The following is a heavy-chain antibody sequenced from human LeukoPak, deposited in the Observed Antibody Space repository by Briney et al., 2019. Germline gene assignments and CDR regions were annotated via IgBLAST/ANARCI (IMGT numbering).Heavy chain of an antibody. CDR3: ARDSSGHAYFDY. D-gene: IGHD3-22*01. J-gene: IGHJ4*02. CDR2: IFTGGST. CDR1: GGSISSGGYY. Sequence: SETLSLTCTVSGGSISSGGYYWSWIRQHPGKGLEWIGYIFTGGSTYYNPSLKSRVTISVDTSKNQFSLKMSSVTAADTAVYYCARDSSGHAYFDYWGQGTLVTVSS. V-gene: IGHV4-31*03.